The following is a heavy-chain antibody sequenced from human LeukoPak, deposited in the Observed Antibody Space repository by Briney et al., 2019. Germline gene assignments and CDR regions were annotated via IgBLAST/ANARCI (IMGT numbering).Heavy chain of an antibody. CDR2: IWYDGSNK. CDR3: AKDFGTAYDYYYMDV. J-gene: IGHJ6*03. V-gene: IGHV3-33*06. D-gene: IGHD3-16*01. Sequence: GRSLRLSCAASGFTFSSYGMHWVRQAPGKGLEWVAVIWYDGSNKYYADSVKGRLTISRDNSKNTLYLQMNSLRAEDTAVYYCAKDFGTAYDYYYMDVWGKGTTVTVSS. CDR1: GFTFSSYG.